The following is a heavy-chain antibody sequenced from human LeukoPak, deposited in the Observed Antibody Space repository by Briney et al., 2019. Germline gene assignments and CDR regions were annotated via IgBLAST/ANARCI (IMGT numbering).Heavy chain of an antibody. V-gene: IGHV4-59*02. D-gene: IGHD3-22*01. Sequence: PSETLSLTCTVSGGSVSSYYWSWIRQPPGKGLEWIGYIYYSGSTNYNPSLESRVTISVDTSKNQFSLKLSSVTAADTAVYYCARDKGSGYYDFWGQGTLVTVSS. CDR2: IYYSGST. CDR1: GGSVSSYY. CDR3: ARDKGSGYYDF. J-gene: IGHJ4*02.